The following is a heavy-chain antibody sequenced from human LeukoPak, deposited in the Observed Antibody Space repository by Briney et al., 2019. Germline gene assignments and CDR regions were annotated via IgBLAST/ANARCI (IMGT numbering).Heavy chain of an antibody. CDR1: GYTFTSYG. J-gene: IGHJ4*02. Sequence: GASVKVSCKASGYTFTSYGISWVRQAPGQGLEWMGWINPNSGGTNYAQKFQGRVTMTRDTSISTAYMELSRLRSDDTAVYYCARLRNYYDSSGSQLGYWGQGTLVTVSS. CDR3: ARLRNYYDSSGSQLGY. CDR2: INPNSGGT. V-gene: IGHV1-2*02. D-gene: IGHD3-22*01.